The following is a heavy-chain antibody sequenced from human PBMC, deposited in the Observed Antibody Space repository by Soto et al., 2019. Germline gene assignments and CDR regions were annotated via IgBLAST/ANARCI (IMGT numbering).Heavy chain of an antibody. D-gene: IGHD2-15*01. CDR2: ISSSSSYI. CDR1: GFTFSSYS. CDR3: ARDACSGGSCYGRDAFDI. J-gene: IGHJ3*02. V-gene: IGHV3-21*01. Sequence: EVQLVESGGGLVKPGGSLRLSCAASGFTFSSYSMNWVRQAPGKGLEWVSSISSSSSYIYYADSVKGRFTISRDNAKNSLYLQMNSLRAEDTAVYYCARDACSGGSCYGRDAFDIWGQGTMVTVSS.